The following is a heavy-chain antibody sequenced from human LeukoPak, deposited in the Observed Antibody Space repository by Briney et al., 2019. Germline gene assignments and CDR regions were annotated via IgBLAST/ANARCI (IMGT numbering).Heavy chain of an antibody. Sequence: SETLSLTCTVSGGSISSYYWNWIRQPAGKGLEWIGRLYTSGSTTNYNPSLKGRVTMSVDTSKRQFSLKLSSVTAADTAVYYCARGDDFSDAFDIWGQETMVTVSS. CDR1: GGSISSYY. D-gene: IGHD3-3*01. J-gene: IGHJ3*02. CDR3: ARGDDFSDAFDI. V-gene: IGHV4-4*07. CDR2: LYTSGSTT.